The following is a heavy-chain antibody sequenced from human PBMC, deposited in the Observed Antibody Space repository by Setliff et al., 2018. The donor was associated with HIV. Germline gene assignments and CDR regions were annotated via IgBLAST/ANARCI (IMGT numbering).Heavy chain of an antibody. V-gene: IGHV1-2*06. D-gene: IGHD2-15*01. J-gene: IGHJ3*01. Sequence: SCKALTFLVTGYNIHWVRLAPGHGPEWLGRINPNNGGTDYAQKFQGRVTMSLDTSTNTVYLELKGLTSGDTAVYYCAKPRIFDSFDVWGPGTVVTVSS. CDR3: AKPRIFDSFDV. CDR2: INPNNGGT. CDR1: TFLVTGYN.